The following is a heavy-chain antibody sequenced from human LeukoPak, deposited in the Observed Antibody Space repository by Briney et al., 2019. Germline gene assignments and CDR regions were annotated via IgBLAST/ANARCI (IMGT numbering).Heavy chain of an antibody. V-gene: IGHV4-34*01. CDR1: GGSFSGYY. CDR3: ARVGYCSGGDCYSRGAPIDY. CDR2: INHSGST. D-gene: IGHD2-15*01. J-gene: IGHJ4*02. Sequence: KPSETLSLTCAVYGGSFSGYYWSWIRQPPGKGLKWIGDINHSGSTNFNPSLKSRAAISVDPSKNQFSLKVNSVTAADTAVYFCARVGYCSGGDCYSRGAPIDYWGQGTLVTVSS.